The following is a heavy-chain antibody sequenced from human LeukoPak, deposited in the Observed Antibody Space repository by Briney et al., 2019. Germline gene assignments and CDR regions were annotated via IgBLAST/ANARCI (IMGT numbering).Heavy chain of an antibody. CDR3: ARGPTTVTRAFDY. D-gene: IGHD4-17*01. V-gene: IGHV4-4*07. CDR1: GGSISVYY. Sequence: PETLSLTCTVSGGSISVYYWSWIRQPAGKGLEWIGRIYTSGTTHYNPSLKSRVTMSVDTSKNQFSLKLRSVTAADTAVYYCARGPTTVTRAFDYWGQGILVTVSS. CDR2: IYTSGTT. J-gene: IGHJ4*02.